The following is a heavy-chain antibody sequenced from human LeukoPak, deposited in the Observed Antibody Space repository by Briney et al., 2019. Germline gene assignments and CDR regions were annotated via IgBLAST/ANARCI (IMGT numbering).Heavy chain of an antibody. CDR2: IYYSGST. D-gene: IGHD3-22*01. CDR1: AGSISSYY. J-gene: IGHJ4*02. CDR3: ARHDGSNFGFDY. V-gene: IGHV4-59*08. Sequence: SETLSLTCTDSAGSISSYYWRWIRQPPGKGLEWIGFIYYSGSTNYNPSLKSRVTISVDTSKHQFSLKLSSVTAADTAVYYCARHDGSNFGFDYWGQGTLVTVSS.